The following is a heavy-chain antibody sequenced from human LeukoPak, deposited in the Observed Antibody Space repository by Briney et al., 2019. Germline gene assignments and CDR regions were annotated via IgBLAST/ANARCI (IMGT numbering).Heavy chain of an antibody. Sequence: SETLSLTCTVSGGSIGSYYWSWIRQPPGKGLEWIGYNYHSGSPNYNPSLKSRVTISVDTSKNQCSLKLRSVTAADTAVYYCARNSPWIGRYFDLWGRGTLVTVSS. CDR3: ARNSPWIGRYFDL. CDR1: GGSIGSYY. D-gene: IGHD5-12*01. J-gene: IGHJ2*01. CDR2: NYHSGSP. V-gene: IGHV4-59*08.